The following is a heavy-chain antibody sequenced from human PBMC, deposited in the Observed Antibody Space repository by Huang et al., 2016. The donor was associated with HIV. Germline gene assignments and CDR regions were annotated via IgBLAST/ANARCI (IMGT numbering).Heavy chain of an antibody. J-gene: IGHJ6*03. V-gene: IGHV1-18*01. CDR3: ARGGGIQLWLLGYYYMDV. CDR2: ISVYNGNT. D-gene: IGHD5-18*01. CDR1: GYTFSSFG. Sequence: QVQLVQSGAEVKKPGASVKVSCKASGYTFSSFGISWVRQAPGQGLEWVGVISVYNGNTKLAQKFQGRLTMTTDTSTSTAYMELRSLRSDDTAVYYCARGGGIQLWLLGYYYMDVWGNGTTVTVSS.